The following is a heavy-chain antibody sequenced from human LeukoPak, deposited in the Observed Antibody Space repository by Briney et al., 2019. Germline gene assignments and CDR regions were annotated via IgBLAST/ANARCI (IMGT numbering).Heavy chain of an antibody. D-gene: IGHD3-22*01. J-gene: IGHJ5*02. CDR2: INHSGST. Sequence: SETLSLTCAVYGGSFSGYYWSWIRQPPGKGLEWIGEINHSGSTNYNPSLKSRVTISVDTSKNQFSLKLSSVTAADTAVYYCASYSGGYTANWFDPWGQGTLVTVSS. V-gene: IGHV4-34*01. CDR3: ASYSGGYTANWFDP. CDR1: GGSFSGYY.